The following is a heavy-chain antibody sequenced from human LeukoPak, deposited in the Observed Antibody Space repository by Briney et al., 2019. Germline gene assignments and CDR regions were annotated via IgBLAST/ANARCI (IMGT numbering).Heavy chain of an antibody. D-gene: IGHD2-15*01. CDR1: GYSFTNYW. CDR3: ARGGVAATSWFDP. CDR2: IDPSDSYI. Sequence: SGESLKISCKGSGYSFTNYWINWVRQMPGKGLEWMGRIDPSDSYINYSPSFQGHVTISADKSISTAYLQWSSLKASDTAMYYCARGGVAATSWFDPWGQGTLVTVSS. V-gene: IGHV5-10-1*01. J-gene: IGHJ5*02.